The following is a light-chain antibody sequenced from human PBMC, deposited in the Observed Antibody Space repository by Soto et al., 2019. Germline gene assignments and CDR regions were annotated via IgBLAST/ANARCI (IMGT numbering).Light chain of an antibody. CDR1: HSVSSSY. CDR3: QQYNNWPPIT. CDR2: GAS. Sequence: EIVLTQAPGTLALAPGDRATLSRRGSHSVSSSYLAWYQQKPGQAPRLLIYGASTRATGMPARFSGSGSGAEFTLTISGLQSEDFAVYYCQQYNNWPPITFGQGTRLEI. V-gene: IGKV3-15*01. J-gene: IGKJ5*01.